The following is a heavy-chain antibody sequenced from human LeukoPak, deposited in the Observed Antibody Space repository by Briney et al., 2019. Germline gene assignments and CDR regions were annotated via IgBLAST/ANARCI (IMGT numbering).Heavy chain of an antibody. CDR1: GGSISSSSYY. CDR3: ARHYDYYDSSGSDY. V-gene: IGHV4-39*01. J-gene: IGHJ4*02. Sequence: SETLSLTCTVPGGSISSSSYYWGWIRQPPGKGLEWIGSIYYGGSTYYNPSLKSRVTISVDTSKNQFSLKLSSVTAADTAVYYCARHYDYYDSSGSDYWGQGTLVTVSS. CDR2: IYYGGST. D-gene: IGHD3-22*01.